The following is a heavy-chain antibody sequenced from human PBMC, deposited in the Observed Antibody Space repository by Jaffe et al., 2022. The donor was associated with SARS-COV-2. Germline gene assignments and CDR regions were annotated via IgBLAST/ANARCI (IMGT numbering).Heavy chain of an antibody. V-gene: IGHV1-46*04. CDR2: ISPSGGST. CDR3: ARVKGFGESSFDY. J-gene: IGHJ4*02. Sequence: QVQLVQSGAEVKKPGASVKVSCKASGYTFTTYFMHWVRQAPGQGPEWMGVISPSGGSTKYAQKLQGRVTMTRDTSTSTVYMELSSLRSEDTAVYYCARVKGFGESSFDYWGQGTLVTVSS. CDR1: GYTFTTYF. D-gene: IGHD3-10*01.